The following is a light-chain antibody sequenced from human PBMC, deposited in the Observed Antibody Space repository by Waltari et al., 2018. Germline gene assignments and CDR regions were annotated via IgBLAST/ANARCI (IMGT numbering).Light chain of an antibody. CDR3: QQRRDWPLT. Sequence: DIVLTQSPAILSLSQGERASLSCRASQSVTNYLAWYQQKPGQAPRLLIYATSNRATGIPASFSGSCFGTVFTLTISSLEPEDFAVYYCQQRRDWPLTFGGGTKVEIK. V-gene: IGKV3-11*01. J-gene: IGKJ4*01. CDR1: QSVTNY. CDR2: ATS.